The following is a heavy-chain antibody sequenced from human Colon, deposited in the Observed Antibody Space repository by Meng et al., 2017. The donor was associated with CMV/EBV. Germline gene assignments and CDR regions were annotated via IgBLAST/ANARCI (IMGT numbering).Heavy chain of an antibody. D-gene: IGHD3-22*01. CDR3: ARTPGHHDSSGFYYYFDY. V-gene: IGHV4-30-4*01. Sequence: ISSSDYYWSWIRQSPEKGLEWIGYIYYSGSTYFNPSLDSRLAISVDTSKSQFSLQLSSVTVADTAVYYCARTPGHHDSSGFYYYFDYWGPGTLVTVSS. CDR1: ISSSDYY. J-gene: IGHJ4*02. CDR2: IYYSGST.